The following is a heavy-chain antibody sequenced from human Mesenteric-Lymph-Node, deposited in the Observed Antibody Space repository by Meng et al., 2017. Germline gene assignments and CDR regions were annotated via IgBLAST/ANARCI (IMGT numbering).Heavy chain of an antibody. J-gene: IGHJ4*02. V-gene: IGHV3-23*01. CDR3: AKPPADGYNYVDY. CDR2: ISGSGGST. CDR1: GFTFSSYA. Sequence: EVQLLESGGGLVQPGGSLRLSCAASGFTFSSYAMSWVRQAPGEGLEWVSTISGSGGSTYYADSVKGRFTISRDNSKNTLYLQMNSLRAEDTAVYYCAKPPADGYNYVDYWGQGTLVTVSS. D-gene: IGHD5-24*01.